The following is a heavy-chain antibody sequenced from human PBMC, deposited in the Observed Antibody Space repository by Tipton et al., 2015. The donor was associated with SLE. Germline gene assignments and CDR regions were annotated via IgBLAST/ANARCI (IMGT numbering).Heavy chain of an antibody. V-gene: IGHV3-49*04. D-gene: IGHD3-10*01. CDR2: IRSKAYGGTT. CDR3: TMGHPDGSGSYYPLYYFDY. J-gene: IGHJ4*02. CDR1: GFTFGDYA. Sequence: SLRLSCTASGFTFGDYAMSWVRQAPGKGLEWVGFIRSKAYGGTTEYAASVKGRFTISRDDSKSIAYLQMNSLKTEDTAVYYCTMGHPDGSGSYYPLYYFDYRGQGTLVTVSS.